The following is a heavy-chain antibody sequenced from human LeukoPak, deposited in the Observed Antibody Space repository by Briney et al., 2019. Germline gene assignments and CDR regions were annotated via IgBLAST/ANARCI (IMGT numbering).Heavy chain of an antibody. J-gene: IGHJ4*02. CDR2: IIPIFGTA. CDR3: ARITQTDYDFDY. D-gene: IGHD4-17*01. Sequence: SVKVSCKASGGTFSSYAISWVRQAPGQGLEWMGGIIPIFGTANYAQKFQGRVTITADKSTSTAYMELSSLRSEDTAVYYCARITQTDYDFDYWGQGTLVTVSS. V-gene: IGHV1-69*06. CDR1: GGTFSSYA.